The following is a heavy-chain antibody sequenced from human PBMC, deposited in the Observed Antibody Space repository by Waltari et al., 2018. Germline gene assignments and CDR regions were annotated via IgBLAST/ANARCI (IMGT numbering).Heavy chain of an antibody. CDR1: GFAFGSHH. Sequence: QLVESGGGLVKPGGSLRLSCAASGFAFGSHHRNWVRQAPGKGLEWVSSISSSSTYRYYADSVKGRFTVSRDNAKNALFLQMSSLRVEDTAVYYCASVDSSAFSRSFDYWGLGTLVTVSS. V-gene: IGHV3-21*02. D-gene: IGHD3-22*01. J-gene: IGHJ4*02. CDR3: ASVDSSAFSRSFDY. CDR2: ISSSSTYR.